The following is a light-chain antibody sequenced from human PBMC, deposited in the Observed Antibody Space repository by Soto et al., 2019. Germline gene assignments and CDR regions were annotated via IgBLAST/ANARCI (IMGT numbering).Light chain of an antibody. CDR3: QQRLNWPPG. J-gene: IGKJ1*01. CDR2: DAS. CDR1: QSVTNY. Sequence: EIFLTQSPDTLSLSPGERATLTCRASQSVTNYIAWYQQRPGQAPRLLIYDASNRATGVPARFSGSRSGTDFNLTISDLEPADFGLYDCQQRLNWPPGVGQGTKVEIK. V-gene: IGKV3-11*01.